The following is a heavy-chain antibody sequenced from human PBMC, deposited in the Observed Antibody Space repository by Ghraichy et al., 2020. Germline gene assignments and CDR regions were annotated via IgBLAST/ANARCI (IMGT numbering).Heavy chain of an antibody. Sequence: LTCAASGFAFSTYWMTWVRQAPGQGPQWVANIKEDGRDMYYVDSVKGRFTISRDNAKNSLYLQMNSLRAEDTAIYYCARNYYYAMDVWGQGTTVTVSS. J-gene: IGHJ6*02. CDR2: IKEDGRDM. CDR1: GFAFSTYW. V-gene: IGHV3-7*01. CDR3: ARNYYYAMDV.